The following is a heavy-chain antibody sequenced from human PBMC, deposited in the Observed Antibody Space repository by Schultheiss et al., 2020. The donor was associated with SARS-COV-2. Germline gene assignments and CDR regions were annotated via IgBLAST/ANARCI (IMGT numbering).Heavy chain of an antibody. CDR3: AKEYCSSTSCYSSVLPGGYYYYGMDV. D-gene: IGHD2-2*01. CDR1: GFTFSSYG. Sequence: GGSLRLSCAASGFTFSSYGMHWVRQAPGKGLEWVSLISWDGGSTYYADSVKGRFTISRDNSKNSLYLQMNSLRTEDTALYYCAKEYCSSTSCYSSVLPGGYYYYGMDVWGQGTTVTVSS. J-gene: IGHJ6*02. CDR2: ISWDGGST. V-gene: IGHV3-43*01.